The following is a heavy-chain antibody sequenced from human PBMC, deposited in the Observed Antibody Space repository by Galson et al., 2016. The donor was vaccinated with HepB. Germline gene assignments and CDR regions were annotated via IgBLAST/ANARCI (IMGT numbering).Heavy chain of an antibody. D-gene: IGHD6-13*01. J-gene: IGHJ4*02. CDR3: VRLGTAAAVANRRGSVY. CDR2: IYESGTT. Sequence: SETLSLTCVVSGDSITKWWSWVRQPPGKGLQWIGEIYESGTTNYNPSLTSRVTVSADMSRNQFFLSLTSVTAADTAIYYCVRLGTAAAVANRRGSVYWSQGTRVTVSS. V-gene: IGHV4/OR15-8*01. CDR1: GDSITKW.